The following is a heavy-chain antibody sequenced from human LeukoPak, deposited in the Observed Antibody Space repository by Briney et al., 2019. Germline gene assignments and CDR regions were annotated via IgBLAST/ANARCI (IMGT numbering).Heavy chain of an antibody. V-gene: IGHV3-9*01. Sequence: GGSLRLSCAASGFTFSSYAMHWVRQARGKGLEWVSGISWNSGSIGYADSVKGRFAISRDNAKNSLYLQMNSLRAEDTALYYCAKSGGGVAAVAGTYDYWGQGTLVTVSS. CDR2: ISWNSGSI. CDR3: AKSGGGVAAVAGTYDY. D-gene: IGHD6-19*01. CDR1: GFTFSSYA. J-gene: IGHJ4*02.